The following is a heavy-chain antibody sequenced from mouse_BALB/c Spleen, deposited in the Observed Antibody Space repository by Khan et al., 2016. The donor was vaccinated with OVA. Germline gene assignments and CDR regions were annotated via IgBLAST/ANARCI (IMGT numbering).Heavy chain of an antibody. CDR3: ARGYFGNYEFAY. D-gene: IGHD2-1*01. CDR2: IFPVTGTT. J-gene: IGHJ3*01. V-gene: IGHV1S132*01. CDR1: GYTFTSYW. Sequence: QVQLQQSGAELVKPGASVKLSCKTSGYTFTSYWIQWVKQRPGQGLGWIGQIFPVTGTTYYNENFKGKATLTIDTSSTTAYMQLSSLTSADSAVYFCARGYFGNYEFAYWGQGTLVTVSA.